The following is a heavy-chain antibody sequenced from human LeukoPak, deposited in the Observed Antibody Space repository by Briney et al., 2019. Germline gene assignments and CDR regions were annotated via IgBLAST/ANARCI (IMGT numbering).Heavy chain of an antibody. D-gene: IGHD6-19*01. CDR3: ARSIAVAGTRWVLLDS. Sequence: SDTLSLTCTVSGGSIYSYYWSWIRQPAGKGLEWIGRINTSGSTNYNPSLKSRVTMSVDTSKNQFSLNLNSVTAADTAVYYCARSIAVAGTRWVLLDSWGQGTLVTVSS. V-gene: IGHV4-4*07. CDR1: GGSIYSYY. CDR2: INTSGST. J-gene: IGHJ4*02.